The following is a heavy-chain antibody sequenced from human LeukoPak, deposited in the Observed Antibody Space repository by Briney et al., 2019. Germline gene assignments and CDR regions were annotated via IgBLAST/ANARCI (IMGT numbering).Heavy chain of an antibody. Sequence: SETLSLTCAVYGDSFSGYYWSWIRQSPGKGLEWIGEINHIGITNYSPSLKTRVTILVDTSKNQFSLKLSSVTAADTAVYYCARGPRPRQRYCSGGSCYSDRWGFDYWGQGTLVTVSS. V-gene: IGHV4-34*01. J-gene: IGHJ4*02. CDR2: INHIGIT. D-gene: IGHD2-15*01. CDR1: GDSFSGYY. CDR3: ARGPRPRQRYCSGGSCYSDRWGFDY.